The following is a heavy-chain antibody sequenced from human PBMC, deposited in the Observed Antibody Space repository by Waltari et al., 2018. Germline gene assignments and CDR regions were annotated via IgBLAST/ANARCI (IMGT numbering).Heavy chain of an antibody. Sequence: EVQLLESGGGLVQPGGSLRLSCAASGFTFSSYAMSWVRQAPGKGLEWVSAISGSGGSTYYADSVKGRFTISRDNSKNTLYLQMNSLRAEDTAVYYCARTYYDILTGYTRFDYWGQGTLVTVSS. CDR3: ARTYYDILTGYTRFDY. V-gene: IGHV3-23*01. D-gene: IGHD3-9*01. CDR1: GFTFSSYA. CDR2: ISGSGGST. J-gene: IGHJ4*02.